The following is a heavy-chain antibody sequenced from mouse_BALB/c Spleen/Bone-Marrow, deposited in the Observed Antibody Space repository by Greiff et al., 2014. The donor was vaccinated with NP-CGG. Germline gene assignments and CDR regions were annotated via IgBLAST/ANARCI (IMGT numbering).Heavy chain of an antibody. CDR2: ILPGSGST. CDR3: AREDGLWYFDV. CDR1: GYTFSSYW. D-gene: IGHD1-1*01. Sequence: LQESGAELMKPGASVKISCKATGYTFSSYWIEWAKQRPGHGLEWIGEILPGSGSTNYNEKFKGKATFTADTSSNTAYMQLSSLTSEDSAVYYCAREDGLWYFDVWGAGTTVTVSS. V-gene: IGHV1-9*01. J-gene: IGHJ1*01.